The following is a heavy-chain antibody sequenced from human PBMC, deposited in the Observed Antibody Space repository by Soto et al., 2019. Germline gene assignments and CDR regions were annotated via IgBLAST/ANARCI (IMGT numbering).Heavy chain of an antibody. CDR3: ARDSITSIAAAGKNYYYGMDV. CDR1: GGSISSGGYY. Sequence: QVQLQESGPGLVKPSQTLSLTCTVSGGSISSGGYYWSWIRQHPGKGLERIGYIYYSGSTYYNPSLKSRVTISVDTSKNQFSLKLSSVTAADTAVYYCARDSITSIAAAGKNYYYGMDVWGQGTTVTVSS. V-gene: IGHV4-31*03. J-gene: IGHJ6*02. CDR2: IYYSGST. D-gene: IGHD6-13*01.